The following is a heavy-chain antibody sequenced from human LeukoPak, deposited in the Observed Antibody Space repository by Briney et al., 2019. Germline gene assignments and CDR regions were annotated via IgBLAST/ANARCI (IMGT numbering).Heavy chain of an antibody. D-gene: IGHD3-22*01. CDR2: IYYSGST. CDR3: ARGGGYYYDSSGYYHDYFGY. CDR1: GGSISSYY. V-gene: IGHV4-59*01. J-gene: IGHJ4*02. Sequence: SETLSLTCTVSGGSISSYYWSWIRQPPGKGLEWIGYIYYSGSTNYNPSLKSRVTISVDTSKNQFSLKLSSVTAAGTAVYYCARGGGYYYDSSGYYHDYFGYWGQGTLVTVSS.